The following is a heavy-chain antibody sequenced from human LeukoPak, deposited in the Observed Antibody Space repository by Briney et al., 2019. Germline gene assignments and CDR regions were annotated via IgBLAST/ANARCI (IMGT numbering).Heavy chain of an antibody. Sequence: PGGSLRLSCAASGFTFNNYAMSWVRQAPGKGLEWVSSISGDGGVTYYADSVKGRFTISRDNSKNTLYVQMNSLRAEDTAVYYCAAGGVRVAVAGTYDYWGQGTLVTVSS. V-gene: IGHV3-23*01. J-gene: IGHJ4*02. CDR3: AAGGVRVAVAGTYDY. CDR2: ISGDGGVT. D-gene: IGHD6-19*01. CDR1: GFTFNNYA.